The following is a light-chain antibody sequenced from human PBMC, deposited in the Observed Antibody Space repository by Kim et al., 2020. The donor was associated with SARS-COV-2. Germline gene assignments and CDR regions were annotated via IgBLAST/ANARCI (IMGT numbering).Light chain of an antibody. CDR2: LEN. CDR1: DIGSKS. V-gene: IGLV3-21*04. Sequence: SYELTQPPSVSVAPGKTARITCGGDDIGSKSVHWYQQKTGQAPVLVICLENARPSGIPERFSGSASGNTATLTVSRVEAGDEADYFCQVWDSATDHVVFGGGTQLTVL. J-gene: IGLJ2*01. CDR3: QVWDSATDHVV.